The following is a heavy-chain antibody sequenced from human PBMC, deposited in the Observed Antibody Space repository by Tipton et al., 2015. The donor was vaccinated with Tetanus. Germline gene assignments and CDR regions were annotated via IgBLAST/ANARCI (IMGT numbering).Heavy chain of an antibody. CDR3: ARAHCTDGVCNFDF. V-gene: IGHV5-51*01. Sequence: EVQLVQSGGEVKKPGESLKISCKGSGYIFNNYWIGWVRQKPGKGLEWMGIIYPGDSDTRYSPSFQGQVTISVDKSINTAYLQWSSLKASDTSMFHCARAHCTDGVCNFDFWGQGALVTVAS. J-gene: IGHJ4*02. CDR2: IYPGDSDT. CDR1: GYIFNNYW. D-gene: IGHD2-8*01.